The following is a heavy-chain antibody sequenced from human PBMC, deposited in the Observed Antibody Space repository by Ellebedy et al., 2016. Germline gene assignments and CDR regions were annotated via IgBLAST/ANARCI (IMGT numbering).Heavy chain of an antibody. J-gene: IGHJ5*02. CDR2: IVPILGIA. CDR3: ARGYGSGTYGNWFDP. D-gene: IGHD3-10*01. Sequence: SVKVSCKASGGTFSSYAISWVRQAPGQGLEWMGGIVPILGIANYAQKFQGGVTITADKSTSTAYMELSSLRSEDTAVYYCARGYGSGTYGNWFDPWGQGTLVTVSS. CDR1: GGTFSSYA. V-gene: IGHV1-69*10.